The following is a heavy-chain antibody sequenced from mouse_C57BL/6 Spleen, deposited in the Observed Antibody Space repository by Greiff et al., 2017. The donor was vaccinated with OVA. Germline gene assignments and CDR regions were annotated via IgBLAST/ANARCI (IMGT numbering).Heavy chain of an antibody. J-gene: IGHJ4*01. D-gene: IGHD2-4*01. V-gene: IGHV1-18*01. CDR1: GYTFTDYN. CDR2: INPNNGGT. Sequence: EVKLQESGPELVKPGASVKIPCKASGYTFTDYNMDWVKQSHGKSLEWIGDINPNNGGTIYNQKFKGKATLTVDKSSSTAYMELRSLTSEDTAVYYCARYSYYDYDDYAMDYWGQGTSVTVSS. CDR3: ARYSYYDYDDYAMDY.